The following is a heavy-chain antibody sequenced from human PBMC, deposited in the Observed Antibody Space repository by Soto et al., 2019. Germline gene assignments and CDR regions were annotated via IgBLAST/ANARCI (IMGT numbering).Heavy chain of an antibody. CDR2: IYHSGST. Sequence: QLQLQESGSGLLRPSQTLSLTCLVSGGSIINGNYSWTWIRQPPGKALEWIGYIYHSGSTYYNPSPRSRVTLSVDRSKNQFSLNMKSMTAADTAVYYCASRFVDSATGYFDRWGQGTLVTVSS. CDR1: GGSIINGNYS. J-gene: IGHJ4*02. V-gene: IGHV4-30-2*01. CDR3: ASRFVDSATGYFDR. D-gene: IGHD5-12*01.